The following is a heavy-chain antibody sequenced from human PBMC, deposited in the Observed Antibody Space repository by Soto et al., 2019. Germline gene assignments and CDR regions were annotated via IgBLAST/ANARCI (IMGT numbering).Heavy chain of an antibody. D-gene: IGHD5-12*01. CDR1: GFTFSDYY. CDR2: ISSSGSTI. V-gene: IGHV3-11*01. Sequence: GGSLRLSCAASGFTFSDYYMSWIRQAPGKGLEWVSYISSSGSTIYYADSVKGRFTISRDNAKNSLYLQMNSLRAEDTAVYYCAKEMATTNFDYWGQGTLVTVSS. CDR3: AKEMATTNFDY. J-gene: IGHJ4*02.